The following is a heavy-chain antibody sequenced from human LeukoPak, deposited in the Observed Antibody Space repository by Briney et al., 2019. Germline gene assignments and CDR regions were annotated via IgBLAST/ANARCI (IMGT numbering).Heavy chain of an antibody. CDR3: ARPVVRGVITNWFDP. Sequence: ASVKVSCKASGYTFTSYGISWVRQAPGQGLEWMGWISAYNGNTNYAQKFQGRVTMTRNTSISTAYMELSSLRSEDTAVYYCARPVVRGVITNWFDPWGQGTLVTVSS. CDR1: GYTFTSYG. D-gene: IGHD3-10*01. CDR2: ISAYNGNT. J-gene: IGHJ5*02. V-gene: IGHV1-18*01.